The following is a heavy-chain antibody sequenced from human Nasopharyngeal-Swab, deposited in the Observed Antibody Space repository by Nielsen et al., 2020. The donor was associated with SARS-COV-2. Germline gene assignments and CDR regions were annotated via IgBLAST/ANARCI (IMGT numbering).Heavy chain of an antibody. J-gene: IGHJ4*02. V-gene: IGHV3-43*02. CDR3: AKGRSDSYYTYFDS. Sequence: GGSLRLSCVASTFTFDDYALHWVRKAQGKGLEWLSLITKDAKTTQYADSVKGRFTISRDNSKKSLYLQMSGLRPEDTAFYFCAKGRSDSYYTYFDSWGQGTLVTVSS. D-gene: IGHD2-21*02. CDR2: ITKDAKTT. CDR1: TFTFDDYA.